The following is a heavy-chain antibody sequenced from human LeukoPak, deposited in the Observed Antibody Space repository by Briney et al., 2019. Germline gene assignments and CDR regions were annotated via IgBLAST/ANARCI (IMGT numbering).Heavy chain of an antibody. V-gene: IGHV3-21*01. Sequence: GGSLRLSCAASGFTSSSYSMNWVRQAPGKGLEWVSSISSSSYIYYADSVKGRFTISRDNAKNSLYLQMNSLRAEDTAVYYCARVHYDILTGYSRDFDYWGQGTLVTVSS. CDR3: ARVHYDILTGYSRDFDY. D-gene: IGHD3-9*01. CDR2: ISSSSYI. J-gene: IGHJ4*02. CDR1: GFTSSSYS.